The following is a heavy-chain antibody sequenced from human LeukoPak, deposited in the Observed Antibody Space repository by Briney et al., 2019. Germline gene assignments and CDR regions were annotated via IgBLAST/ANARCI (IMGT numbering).Heavy chain of an antibody. CDR3: AKDAYGDYGAGVWFDP. Sequence: GGSLRLSCAASGFTFSSYAMSWVRQAPGKGLEWVSAISGSGGSTYYADSVKGRFTIPRDNSKNTLYLQMNSLRAEDTAVYYCAKDAYGDYGAGVWFDPWGQGTLVTVSS. J-gene: IGHJ5*02. CDR1: GFTFSSYA. V-gene: IGHV3-23*01. CDR2: ISGSGGST. D-gene: IGHD4-17*01.